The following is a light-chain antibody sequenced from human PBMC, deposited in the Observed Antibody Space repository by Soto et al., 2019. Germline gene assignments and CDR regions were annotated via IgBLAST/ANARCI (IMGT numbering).Light chain of an antibody. CDR1: QNIYTW. CDR3: QQYERYST. J-gene: IGKJ1*01. CDR2: KAS. V-gene: IGKV1-5*03. Sequence: DYQVTQSPSTRSASVGDRVTITCRASQNIYTWLAWYQQKPGIAPKLLIHKASTLESGVPSRFSGSGYGTEFTLTISGLQPEDSATYYCQQYERYSTFGQGTKVDIK.